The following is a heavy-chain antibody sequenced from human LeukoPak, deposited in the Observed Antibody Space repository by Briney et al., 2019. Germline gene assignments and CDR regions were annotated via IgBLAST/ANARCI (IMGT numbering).Heavy chain of an antibody. J-gene: IGHJ4*02. CDR3: ARGHFRIAARYYFDY. V-gene: IGHV4-34*01. D-gene: IGHD6-6*01. Sequence: SETLPLTCAVYGGSFSGYYWSWIRQPPGKGLEWIGEINHSGSTNYNPSLKSRVTISVDTSKNQFSLKLSSVTAADTAVYYCARGHFRIAARYYFDYWGQGTLVTVSS. CDR1: GGSFSGYY. CDR2: INHSGST.